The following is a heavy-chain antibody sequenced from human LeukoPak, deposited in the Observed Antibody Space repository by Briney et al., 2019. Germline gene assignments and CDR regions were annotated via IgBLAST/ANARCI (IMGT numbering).Heavy chain of an antibody. J-gene: IGHJ4*02. D-gene: IGHD5-18*01. CDR1: GGSFSGCY. CDR2: INHSGST. Sequence: SETLSLTCAVYGGSFSGCYWSWIRQPPGKGLEWIGEINHSGSTNYNPSLKSRVTISVDTSKNQFSLKLSSVTAADTAVYYCARGFHRYSYGFGVYYFDYWGQGTLVTVSS. CDR3: ARGFHRYSYGFGVYYFDY. V-gene: IGHV4-34*01.